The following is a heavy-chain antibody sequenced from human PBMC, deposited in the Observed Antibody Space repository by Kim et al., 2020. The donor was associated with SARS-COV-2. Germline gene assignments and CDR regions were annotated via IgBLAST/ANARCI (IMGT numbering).Heavy chain of an antibody. Sequence: GGSLRLSCAASGFTFSRRAMSWVRQVPGKGLEWIASVNNNNNPYYADSVKGRFTVSRDITKDTLYLQMNSLRDDDTALYYCAKDHPSSGWPTFDAWGEGNLVAVSP. V-gene: IGHV3-23*05. J-gene: IGHJ4*02. CDR2: VNNNNNP. CDR1: GFTFSRRA. CDR3: AKDHPSSGWPTFDA. D-gene: IGHD6-19*01.